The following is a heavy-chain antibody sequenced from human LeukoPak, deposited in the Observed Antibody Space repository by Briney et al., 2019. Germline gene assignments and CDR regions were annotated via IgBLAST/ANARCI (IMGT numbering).Heavy chain of an antibody. Sequence: PGGSLRPSCPVSGFTFRSHWMSWAPRAPGRGLEWVANINQEGSEKYYVDSVKGRLTISRDNAKNSLYLQMNSLRAEDTAVYYCAREEEKYDSSGYFAYWGQGTLVTVSS. CDR1: GFTFRSHW. CDR2: INQEGSEK. V-gene: IGHV3-7*01. D-gene: IGHD3-22*01. CDR3: AREEEKYDSSGYFAY. J-gene: IGHJ4*02.